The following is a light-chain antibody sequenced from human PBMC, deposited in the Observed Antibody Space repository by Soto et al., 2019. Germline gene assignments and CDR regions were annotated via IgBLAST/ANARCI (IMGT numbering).Light chain of an antibody. CDR2: DAS. CDR3: QQRSNWPRT. V-gene: IGKV3-11*01. J-gene: IGKJ2*01. CDR1: QSVSSY. Sequence: EIVLTQSPATLSLSPGERATLSCRASQSVSSYLAWYQQKPGQAPRLLIYDASNRATGFPARFSGSGSGTDFTLTVSSLEPEDFAVYYCQQRSNWPRTFCQGTKLEIK.